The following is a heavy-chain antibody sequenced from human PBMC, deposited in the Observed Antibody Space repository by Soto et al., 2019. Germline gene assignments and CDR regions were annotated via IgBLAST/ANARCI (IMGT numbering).Heavy chain of an antibody. CDR1: GYTFTGYY. CDR2: INPQTGGT. D-gene: IGHD2-21*01. V-gene: IGHV1-2*02. Sequence: GASVKVSCKASGYTFTGYYIHWVREAPGQGLEWMGWINPQTGGTSYAQKFQGRVTLSRDTSINTAYLELSRLTFDDAAVYFCARESYKVISDRMDVWGQGNTVTVSS. CDR3: ARESYKVISDRMDV. J-gene: IGHJ6*02.